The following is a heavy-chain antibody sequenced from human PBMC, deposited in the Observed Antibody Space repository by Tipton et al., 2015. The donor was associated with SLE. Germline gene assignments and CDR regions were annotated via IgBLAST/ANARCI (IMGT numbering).Heavy chain of an antibody. V-gene: IGHV4-61*02. CDR2: VYSSGRT. J-gene: IGHJ6*03. Sequence: TLSLTCTVSGGSLTSGAYYWTWIRQPAGKGLEWIGRVYSSGRTNYNPSLKSRVTVSMDTSNDQFSLRVSSMTAADTAVYYCARVSQYYYMDVWGKGTTVTVSS. CDR3: ARVSQYYYMDV. CDR1: GGSLTSGAYY.